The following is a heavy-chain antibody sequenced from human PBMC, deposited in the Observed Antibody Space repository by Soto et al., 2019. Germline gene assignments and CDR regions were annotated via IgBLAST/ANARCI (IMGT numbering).Heavy chain of an antibody. CDR2: IIPIFGTA. D-gene: IGHD5-12*01. V-gene: IGHV1-69*13. J-gene: IGHJ4*02. CDR1: GGTFSSYA. Sequence: AASVKVSCKASGGTFSSYAISWVRQAPGQGLEWMGGIIPIFGTANYAQKFQGRVTITADESTSTAYMELSSLRSEDTAVYYCAMGGRWLQFDYCGQGTMVTVYS. CDR3: AMGGRWLQFDY.